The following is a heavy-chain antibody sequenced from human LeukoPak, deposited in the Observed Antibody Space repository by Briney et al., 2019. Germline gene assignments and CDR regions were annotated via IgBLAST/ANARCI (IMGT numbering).Heavy chain of an antibody. Sequence: ASVKVSCKTSEYTTYYIHWVRQAPGQGLEWMGWINPNSGGTNYAQKFQGWVTMTRDTSISTAYMELSRLRSDDTAVYYCARGYGSGTVDYWGQGTLVTVSS. CDR2: INPNSGGT. J-gene: IGHJ4*02. CDR1: EYTTYY. CDR3: ARGYGSGTVDY. V-gene: IGHV1-2*04. D-gene: IGHD3-10*01.